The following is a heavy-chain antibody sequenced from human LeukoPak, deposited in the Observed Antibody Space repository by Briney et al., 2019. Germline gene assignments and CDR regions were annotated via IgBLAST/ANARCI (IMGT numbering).Heavy chain of an antibody. CDR3: ARSGGTGYNWFDP. CDR1: GGTFSSYA. D-gene: IGHD3-10*01. J-gene: IGHJ5*02. Sequence: SVKVSCKASGGTFSSYAISWVRQAPGQGLEWMGGIIPIFGTANYAQKFQGRVTITADESTSTAYMELSSLRSEDTAVYYCARSGGTGYNWFDPWGQGTLVTVSS. V-gene: IGHV1-69*01. CDR2: IIPIFGTA.